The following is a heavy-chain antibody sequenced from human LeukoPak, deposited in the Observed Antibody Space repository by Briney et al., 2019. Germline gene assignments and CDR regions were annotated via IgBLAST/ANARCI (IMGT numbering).Heavy chain of an antibody. CDR1: GFTFSNYS. CDR2: ISSSSSYI. J-gene: IGHJ4*02. D-gene: IGHD6-13*01. V-gene: IGHV3-21*01. Sequence: GGSLRLSCAASGFTFSNYSMNWVRQAPGKGLEWVSSISSSSSYIYYADSVKGRFTISRDNAKNSLYLQMNSLRAEDTAVYYCARVTSIAAAGTFAYWGQGTLVTVSS. CDR3: ARVTSIAAAGTFAY.